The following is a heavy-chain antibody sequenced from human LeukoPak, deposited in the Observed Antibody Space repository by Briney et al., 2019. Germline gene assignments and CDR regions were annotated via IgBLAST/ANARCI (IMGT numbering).Heavy chain of an antibody. CDR3: ARDPRDYYDSSGYYYFYYYYGMDV. CDR1: GFTFSSYA. CDR2: MSYDGSNK. V-gene: IGHV3-30*04. J-gene: IGHJ6*02. Sequence: PGGSLRLSCAASGFTFSSYAMHWVRQAPGKGLEWVAVMSYDGSNKYYADSVKGRFTISRDNSKNTLYLQMNSLRAEDTAVYYCARDPRDYYDSSGYYYFYYYYGMDVWGQGTTVTVSS. D-gene: IGHD3-22*01.